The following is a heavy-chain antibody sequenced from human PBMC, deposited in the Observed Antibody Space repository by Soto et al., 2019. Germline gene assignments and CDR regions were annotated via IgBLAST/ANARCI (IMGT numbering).Heavy chain of an antibody. CDR1: GGSLSSSSYY. V-gene: IGHV4-39*01. D-gene: IGHD3-3*01. CDR3: AGYFRNGSYYHCYLMDV. J-gene: IGHJ6*02. CDR2: IYYSGST. Sequence: SETLSLTCTVSGGSLSSSSYYWGWIRQPPGKGLEWIGSIYYSGSTYYNPSLKSRVTISVATCKNQFSLKLSSVTAADTAVYYGAGYFRNGSYYHCYLMDVRGRRTTDPVS.